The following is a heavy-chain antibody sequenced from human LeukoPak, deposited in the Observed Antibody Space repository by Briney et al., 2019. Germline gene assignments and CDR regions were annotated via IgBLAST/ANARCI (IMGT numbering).Heavy chain of an antibody. Sequence: GGSLRLSCAASGITFSSYWMSWVRQAPGKGLEWVANIKQDGSEKYYVDSVKGRFTISRDNAKNSLYLQMNSLRAEDTAVYYCARETVDFWSGYYPDGMDVWGQGTTVTVSS. CDR1: GITFSSYW. J-gene: IGHJ6*02. V-gene: IGHV3-7*03. D-gene: IGHD3-3*01. CDR3: ARETVDFWSGYYPDGMDV. CDR2: IKQDGSEK.